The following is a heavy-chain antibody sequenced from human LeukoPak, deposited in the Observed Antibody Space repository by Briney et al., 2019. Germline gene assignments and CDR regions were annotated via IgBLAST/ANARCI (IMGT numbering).Heavy chain of an antibody. CDR2: FDPDDGET. D-gene: IGHD3-9*01. V-gene: IGHV1-24*01. CDR1: GYTLTELS. CDR3: STETSRFFDWSLSY. Sequence: GASVKVSCKVSGYTLTELSMHWVRQAPGKGLEWMGGFDPDDGETIYAQKFQGRLTMTEGTSTYTAYMELSSLESEDTAMYYCSTETSRFFDWSLSYWGQGTLVTVSS. J-gene: IGHJ4*02.